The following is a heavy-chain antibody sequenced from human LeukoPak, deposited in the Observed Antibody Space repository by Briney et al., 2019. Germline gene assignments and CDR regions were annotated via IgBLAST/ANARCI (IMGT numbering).Heavy chain of an antibody. V-gene: IGHV4-39*07. Sequence: SETLSLTCTVSGGSISSSSYYWGWIRQPPGKGLEWIGSISYSGSTYYNPSLKSRVTISVDTSKNQFSLKLSSVTAADTAVYYCARVRPKYYDFWSGGRWFDPWGQGTLVTVSS. J-gene: IGHJ5*02. CDR3: ARVRPKYYDFWSGGRWFDP. D-gene: IGHD3-3*01. CDR1: GGSISSSSYY. CDR2: ISYSGST.